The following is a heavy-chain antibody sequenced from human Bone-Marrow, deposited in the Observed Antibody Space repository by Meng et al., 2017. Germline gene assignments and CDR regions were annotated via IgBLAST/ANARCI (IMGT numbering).Heavy chain of an antibody. CDR3: ARGPTTMAHDFDY. Sequence: HLKTSGAGRVEPPGTLSLTCFVSGGSFSDYVWSWIRQPPGKGLEWIGEINHSGSTNYNPSLEGRATISVDTSQNNLSLRLSSVTAADSAVYYCARGPTTMAHDFDYWGQGTLVTVSS. J-gene: IGHJ4*02. CDR2: INHSGST. D-gene: IGHD4-11*01. V-gene: IGHV4-34*01. CDR1: GGSFSDYV.